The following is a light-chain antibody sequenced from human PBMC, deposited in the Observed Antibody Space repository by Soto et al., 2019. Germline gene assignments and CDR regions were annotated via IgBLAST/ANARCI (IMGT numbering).Light chain of an antibody. CDR1: SSDIGSYNY. J-gene: IGLJ2*01. CDR3: SSYTSDSAL. CDR2: DVS. V-gene: IGLV2-14*01. Sequence: QSALTQPASVSGSPGQSITISCSGTSSDIGSYNYVSWYQQHPGKAPKLMIYDVSNRPSGVSNRFSGSKSGNTASLTISGLQAEDEADYYCSSYTSDSALFGGGTQLTVL.